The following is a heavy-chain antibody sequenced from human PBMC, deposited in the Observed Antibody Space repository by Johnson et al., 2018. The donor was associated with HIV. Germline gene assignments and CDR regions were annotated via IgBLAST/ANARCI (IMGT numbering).Heavy chain of an antibody. D-gene: IGHD1-26*01. CDR2: ISWNSGSV. Sequence: VESGGGLVQPGRSLRLSCAASGFTFDGYAMHWVRQAPGKGLEWVSGISWNSGSVGYADSVQGRFTISRDNANNTLHLQMNFVRAEDMALYYCARVRVGATAFDMWGQGTLVTVSS. J-gene: IGHJ3*02. CDR1: GFTFDGYA. V-gene: IGHV3-9*03. CDR3: ARVRVGATAFDM.